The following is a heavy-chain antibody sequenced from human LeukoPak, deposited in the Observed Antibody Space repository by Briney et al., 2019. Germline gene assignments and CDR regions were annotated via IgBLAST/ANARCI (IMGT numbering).Heavy chain of an antibody. CDR1: GFTVSSNY. CDR2: ISGSGGST. J-gene: IGHJ4*02. Sequence: GGSLRLSCAASGFTVSSNYMSWVRQAPGKGLEWASAISGSGGSTYYADSVKGRFTISRDNSKNTLYLQMNSLRAEDTAVYYCAKDSGSGCLGYWGQGTLVTVSS. V-gene: IGHV3-23*01. CDR3: AKDSGSGCLGY. D-gene: IGHD6-19*01.